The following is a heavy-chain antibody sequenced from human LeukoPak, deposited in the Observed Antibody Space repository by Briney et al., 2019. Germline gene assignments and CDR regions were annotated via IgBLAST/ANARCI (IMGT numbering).Heavy chain of an antibody. CDR2: ISPDNGNT. J-gene: IGHJ4*02. D-gene: IGHD3-22*01. Sequence: ASVKVSCKASGYTFNTYGISWVRQAPGQGLEWMGWISPDNGNTDFAGKFQGRVTMTTDTSTSTAYMEMRRLRSDDTAVYYCARDFFNGYYYDTSGYYDRYFDHWGQGTLVTVSS. CDR3: ARDFFNGYYYDTSGYYDRYFDH. V-gene: IGHV1-18*01. CDR1: GYTFNTYG.